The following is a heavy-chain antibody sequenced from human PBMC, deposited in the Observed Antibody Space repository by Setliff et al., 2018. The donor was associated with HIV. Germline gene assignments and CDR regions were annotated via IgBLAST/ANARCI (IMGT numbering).Heavy chain of an antibody. V-gene: IGHV1-2*02. Sequence: ASVKVSCKASGYTFTGYHMHWVRQAPGQGLEWMGWINPHSGGTKYAQKFQGRVSMTRDTSISAAYMELSRLRSDDTAVYYCARVDCSSTRCYAFDIWGQGTMVTVS. CDR3: ARVDCSSTRCYAFDI. J-gene: IGHJ3*02. CDR2: INPHSGGT. CDR1: GYTFTGYH. D-gene: IGHD2-2*01.